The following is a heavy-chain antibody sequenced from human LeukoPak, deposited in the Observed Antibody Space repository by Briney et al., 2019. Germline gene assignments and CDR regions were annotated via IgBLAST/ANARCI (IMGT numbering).Heavy chain of an antibody. CDR3: ARGGVVVPGTGLDY. Sequence: GASVKVSCKASGYTFTSYGISWVRQAPGQGLEWMGWINPNSGGTNYAQKFQGRVTMTRDTSISTAYMELSRLRSDDTAVYYCARGGVVVPGTGLDYWGQGTLVTVSS. CDR2: INPNSGGT. CDR1: GYTFTSYG. D-gene: IGHD2-2*01. J-gene: IGHJ4*02. V-gene: IGHV1-2*02.